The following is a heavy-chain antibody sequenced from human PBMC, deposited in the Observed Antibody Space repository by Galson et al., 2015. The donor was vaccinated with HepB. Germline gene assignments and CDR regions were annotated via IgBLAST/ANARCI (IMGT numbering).Heavy chain of an antibody. J-gene: IGHJ5*02. Sequence: SVKVSCKASGGTFSSYTISWVRQAPGQGLEWMGRIIPILGIANYAQKFQGRVTITADKSTSTAYMELSSLRSEDTAVYYCARGGFYGSVHDPWGQGTLVTVSS. D-gene: IGHD3-10*01. CDR2: IIPILGIA. V-gene: IGHV1-69*02. CDR3: ARGGFYGSVHDP. CDR1: GGTFSSYT.